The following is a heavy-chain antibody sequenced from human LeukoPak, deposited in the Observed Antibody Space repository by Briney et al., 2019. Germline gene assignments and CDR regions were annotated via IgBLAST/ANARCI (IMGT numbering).Heavy chain of an antibody. D-gene: IGHD6-25*01. J-gene: IGHJ4*02. Sequence: GGSLRLSCAAYGFTLSSHWMEGVRHAPGRGVVWVSRIKDDGSHTKYADSVTGRFTTSTDNAKNTLSLQMNSLRAEDTAVYYCARGSGIITGIDEWGQGTLVTVSS. CDR2: IKDDGSHT. CDR1: GFTLSSHW. CDR3: ARGSGIITGIDE. V-gene: IGHV3-74*03.